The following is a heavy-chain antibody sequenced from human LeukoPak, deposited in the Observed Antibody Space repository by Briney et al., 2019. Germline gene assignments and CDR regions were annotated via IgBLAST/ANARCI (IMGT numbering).Heavy chain of an antibody. CDR1: GFTFSNYW. Sequence: GGSLRLSCAASGFTFSNYWMHWVRQAPGKGLVWVSSISSSSSYIYYAGSVKGRFTISRDNAKNSLYLQMNSLRAEDTAVYYCARDLTIFGVGFDYWGQGTLVTVSS. V-gene: IGHV3-21*01. J-gene: IGHJ4*02. CDR3: ARDLTIFGVGFDY. D-gene: IGHD3-3*01. CDR2: ISSSSSYI.